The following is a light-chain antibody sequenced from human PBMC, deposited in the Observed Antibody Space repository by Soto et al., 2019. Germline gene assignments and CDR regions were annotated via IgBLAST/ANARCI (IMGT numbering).Light chain of an antibody. V-gene: IGLV2-8*01. J-gene: IGLJ1*01. CDR3: TSYTGSNNLYV. CDR1: SSDVGGYHY. Sequence: SVLTQPPSASGSPGQSVTISCTGTSSDVGGYHYVAWYQQHPGKAPKLMIYEVSKRPSGVPDRFSGSKPGNTASLTVSGLQAEDEADYYCTSYTGSNNLYVFGTGTKVTVL. CDR2: EVS.